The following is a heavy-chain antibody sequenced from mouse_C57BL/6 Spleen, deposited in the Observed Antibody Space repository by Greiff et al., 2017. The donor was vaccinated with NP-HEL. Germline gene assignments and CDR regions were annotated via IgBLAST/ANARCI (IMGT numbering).Heavy chain of an antibody. J-gene: IGHJ1*03. Sequence: QGQRQQAGAELGKRGASVKISCKAAGYAFSSYWMNWVKQRPGKGLEWIGQISPGDGDTNYNGKFKGKATLTADKSSSTAYMQLSSLTSEDSAVYFCARSPKDGSSYPWYFDVWGTGTTVTVSS. CDR3: ARSPKDGSSYPWYFDV. D-gene: IGHD1-1*01. CDR2: ISPGDGDT. V-gene: IGHV1-80*01. CDR1: GYAFSSYW.